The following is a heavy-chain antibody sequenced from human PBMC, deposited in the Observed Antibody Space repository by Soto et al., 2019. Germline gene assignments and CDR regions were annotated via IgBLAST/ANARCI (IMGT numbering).Heavy chain of an antibody. CDR3: ARAWRGRDGFNFDY. V-gene: IGHV3-72*01. D-gene: IGHD2-15*01. J-gene: IGHJ4*02. CDR2: SRNKANGYTT. Sequence: GVSLRLSCAASGFTSSDYFMDWVRQAPGKGLEWVGRSRNKANGYTTEYAASVKGRFTISRDDLKNSLYLQMDSLKVEDTAVYYCARAWRGRDGFNFDYWGQGTLVTVSS. CDR1: GFTSSDYF.